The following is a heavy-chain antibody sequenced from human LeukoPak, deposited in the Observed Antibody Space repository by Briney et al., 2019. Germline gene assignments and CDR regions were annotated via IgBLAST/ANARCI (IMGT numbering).Heavy chain of an antibody. J-gene: IGHJ4*02. CDR3: ASYGGNVEFDY. CDR1: GFTFSSYA. D-gene: IGHD4-23*01. Sequence: GGSLRLSCAASGFTFSSYAMHWVRQAPGKGLEWVAVISYDGSNKYYADSVKGRFTISRDNSKNTLYLQMNSLRAEDTAVYYCASYGGNVEFDYWGQGTLVTVSS. CDR2: ISYDGSNK. V-gene: IGHV3-30-3*01.